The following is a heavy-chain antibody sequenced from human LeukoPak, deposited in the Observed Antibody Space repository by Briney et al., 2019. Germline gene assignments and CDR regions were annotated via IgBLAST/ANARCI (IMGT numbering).Heavy chain of an antibody. Sequence: SDTQSLMCTVSGGFFSMYDWSWARHPPGKGLECFVYFSYSETARYNPSFKSRVTISIDTSKNQLSLELRSVAAADTAVYYCAKMGYCGDDCYFPTYMDVWGKGTTVTVSS. V-gene: IGHV4-59*07. CDR3: AKMGYCGDDCYFPTYMDV. J-gene: IGHJ6*03. D-gene: IGHD2-21*02. CDR2: FSYSETA. CDR1: GGFFSMYD.